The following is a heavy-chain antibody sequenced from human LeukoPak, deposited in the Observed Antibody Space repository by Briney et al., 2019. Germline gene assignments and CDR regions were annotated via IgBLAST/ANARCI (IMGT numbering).Heavy chain of an antibody. CDR1: GGSISSGGYY. CDR3: AREGDGAFDI. J-gene: IGHJ3*02. V-gene: IGHV4-31*03. CDR2: IDYSGST. D-gene: IGHD3-10*01. Sequence: SETLSLTCTVSGGSISSGGYYWSWIRQHPGKGLEWIGYIDYSGSTYYNPALKSRVTISVDTSKNQFSLKLSSVTAQDTAVYYCAREGDGAFDIWGQGTMVTVSS.